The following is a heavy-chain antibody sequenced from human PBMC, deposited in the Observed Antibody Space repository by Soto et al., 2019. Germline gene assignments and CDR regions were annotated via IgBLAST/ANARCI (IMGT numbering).Heavy chain of an antibody. J-gene: IGHJ6*02. CDR2: IYHSGST. CDR1: GGSISSSNW. D-gene: IGHD3-9*01. CDR3: ARDNYDILTGYYNVDYYYGMDV. Sequence: SETLSLTCAVSGGSISSSNWWSWVRQPPGKGLEWIGEIYHSGSTNYNPSLKSRVTISVDKSKNQFSLKLSSVTAADTAVYYCARDNYDILTGYYNVDYYYGMDVWGQGTTVTVS. V-gene: IGHV4-4*02.